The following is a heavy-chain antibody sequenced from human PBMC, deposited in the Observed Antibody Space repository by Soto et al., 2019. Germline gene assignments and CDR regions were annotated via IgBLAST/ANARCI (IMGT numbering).Heavy chain of an antibody. CDR2: IFYTGRT. J-gene: IGHJ4*02. CDR3: ARDTRNLPFDH. Sequence: SETLSLTCTVSGGSLGSYYWSWVRQPPGQGLEWIGRIFYTGRTNYKPSLKSRVSMSLDTSKNQFSLNLTSVTAADTAFYYCARDTRNLPFDHWGPAILVTVSS. V-gene: IGHV4-4*07. CDR1: GGSLGSYY. D-gene: IGHD1-7*01.